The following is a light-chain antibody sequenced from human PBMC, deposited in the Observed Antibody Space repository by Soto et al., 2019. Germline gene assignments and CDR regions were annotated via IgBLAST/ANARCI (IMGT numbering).Light chain of an antibody. Sequence: EIVLTQSPGTLSLSPGERATLSCRASQSVSSSYLSCYQQKPGQARRLIIDGASSRASVIPGRFSCSGSGTDFTLTISRLESEDFAVYYCQQYNNSPPRTFGGGTKVEIK. CDR3: QQYNNSPPRT. V-gene: IGKV3-20*01. J-gene: IGKJ4*02. CDR1: QSVSSSY. CDR2: GAS.